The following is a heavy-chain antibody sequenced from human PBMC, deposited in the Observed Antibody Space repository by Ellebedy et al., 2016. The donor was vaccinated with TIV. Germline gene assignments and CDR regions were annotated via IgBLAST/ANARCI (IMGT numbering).Heavy chain of an antibody. D-gene: IGHD5-24*01. V-gene: IGHV3-23*01. CDR2: MTGSGNSP. Sequence: GGSLRLSXAASGFTFSSYAMSWVRQAPGKGLEWVSAMTGSGNSPDYADSVKGRFTISRDNTENTLYLQMHSLRAEDTAVYYCAKVTTENPRWIVFDFWGQGALVTVSS. CDR3: AKVTTENPRWIVFDF. CDR1: GFTFSSYA. J-gene: IGHJ4*02.